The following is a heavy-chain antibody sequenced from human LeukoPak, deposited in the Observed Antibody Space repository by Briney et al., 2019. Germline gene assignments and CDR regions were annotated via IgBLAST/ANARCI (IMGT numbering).Heavy chain of an antibody. V-gene: IGHV3-21*01. CDR2: ISSSSSYI. J-gene: IGHJ4*02. CDR1: GFTFSTYS. CDR3: ASYGGSGSSGY. Sequence: GGSLRLSCAASGFTFSTYSMNWVRQAPGKGLEWVSSISSSSSYIYYADSVKGRFTISRDNAKNSLYLQMNSLRAEDTAVYYCASYGGSGSSGYWGQGTLVTVSS. D-gene: IGHD3-10*01.